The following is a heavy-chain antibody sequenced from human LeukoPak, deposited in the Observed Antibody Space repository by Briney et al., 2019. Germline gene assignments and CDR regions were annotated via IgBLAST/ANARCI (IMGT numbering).Heavy chain of an antibody. V-gene: IGHV4-31*03. CDR1: GGSISSGGYY. CDR3: ARGRYGSGSSP. Sequence: SETPSLTCTVSGGSISSGGYYWSWIRQHPGKGLEWIGYIYYSGSTYYNPSLKSRVTISVDTSKNQFSLKLSSVTAADTAVYYCARGRYGSGSSPWGQGTLVTVSS. J-gene: IGHJ5*02. D-gene: IGHD3-10*01. CDR2: IYYSGST.